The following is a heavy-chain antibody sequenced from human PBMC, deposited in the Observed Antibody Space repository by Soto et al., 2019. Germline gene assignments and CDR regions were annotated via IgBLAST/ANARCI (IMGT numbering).Heavy chain of an antibody. V-gene: IGHV1-18*01. J-gene: IGHJ6*02. D-gene: IGHD2-21*02. Sequence: QVQLVQSGAEVKKPGASVKVSCKASGYTFTSYGISWVRQAPGQGLEWMGWISAYNGNTNYAQKLQGRVTMTTDTSTRTAYVERRSLRSDDTAVYYCARDSVTAILQYYGMDVWGQGTTVTVSS. CDR3: ARDSVTAILQYYGMDV. CDR2: ISAYNGNT. CDR1: GYTFTSYG.